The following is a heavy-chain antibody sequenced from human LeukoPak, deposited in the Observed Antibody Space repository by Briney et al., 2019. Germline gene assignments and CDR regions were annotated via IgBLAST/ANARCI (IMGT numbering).Heavy chain of an antibody. J-gene: IGHJ4*02. V-gene: IGHV4-59*01. D-gene: IGHD3-22*01. CDR1: GGYINSYF. Sequence: PSETLSHTRCVCGGYINSYFRSWIRPPPRKGRGWIGYVYYCGSSNYNRSRKSRVPILVGTSKISFYLNMRSVTAAVTSVYYCARAVKYYDDRSDGYFDYWGQGTLVTVSS. CDR2: VYYCGSS. CDR3: ARAVKYYDDRSDGYFDY.